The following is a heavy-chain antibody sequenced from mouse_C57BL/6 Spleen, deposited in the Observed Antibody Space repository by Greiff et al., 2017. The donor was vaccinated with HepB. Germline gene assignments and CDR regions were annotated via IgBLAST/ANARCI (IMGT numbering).Heavy chain of an antibody. CDR3: TTTTVVTFAD. J-gene: IGHJ2*01. CDR2: IDTENGDT. Sequence: VQLQQSGAELVRPGASVKLSCTASGFNIKDDYMPWVKQRPEQGLEWIGWIDTENGDTEYASKFQGKATITADTSSNTAYLQLSSLTSEDTAVYYCTTTTVVTFADWGQGTTLTVSS. CDR1: GFNIKDDY. V-gene: IGHV14-4*01. D-gene: IGHD1-1*01.